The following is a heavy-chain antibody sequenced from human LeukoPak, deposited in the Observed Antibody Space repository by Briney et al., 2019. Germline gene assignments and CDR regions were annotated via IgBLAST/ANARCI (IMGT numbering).Heavy chain of an antibody. CDR1: GDSVSSNSAA. J-gene: IGHJ1*01. V-gene: IGHV6-1*01. D-gene: IGHD3-3*01. CDR2: TYYRSKWYN. Sequence: SQTLSLTCPISGDSVSSNSAAWNWIRQSPSRGLEWLGRTYYRSKWYNDYAVSVKSRITINPDTSKNQFSLQLNSVTPEDTAVYYCARGYDFWSGPVFQHWGQGTLVTVSS. CDR3: ARGYDFWSGPVFQH.